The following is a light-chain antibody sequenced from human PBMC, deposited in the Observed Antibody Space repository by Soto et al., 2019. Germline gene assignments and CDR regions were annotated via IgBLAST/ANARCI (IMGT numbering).Light chain of an antibody. V-gene: IGKV3-20*01. Sequence: EIVLTQSPGTLSSSPGERATLSCRASQSVSSSYLAWYQQKPGQAPRLLIYGASTRATGIPDRFSGGGSGTDFTLTSSRLEPKDFAVYYCQQCGSSPWTFGQGTKVDIK. CDR3: QQCGSSPWT. J-gene: IGKJ1*01. CDR2: GAS. CDR1: QSVSSSY.